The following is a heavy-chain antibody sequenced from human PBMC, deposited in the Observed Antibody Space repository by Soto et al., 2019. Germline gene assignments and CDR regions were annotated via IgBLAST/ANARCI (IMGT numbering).Heavy chain of an antibody. CDR3: AILTIFGVVVDAFDI. CDR2: ISYDGSNK. V-gene: IGHV3-30*03. CDR1: GFTFSSYG. D-gene: IGHD3-3*01. J-gene: IGHJ3*02. Sequence: QVQLVESGGGVVQPGRSLRLSCAASGFTFSSYGMHWVRQAPGKGLEWVAVISYDGSNKNYADSVKGRFTISRDNSKNTLYLQMNSLRAEDTAVYYCAILTIFGVVVDAFDIWGQGTMVTVSS.